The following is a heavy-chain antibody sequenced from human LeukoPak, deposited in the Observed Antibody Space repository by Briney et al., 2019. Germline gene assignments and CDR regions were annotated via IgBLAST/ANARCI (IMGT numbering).Heavy chain of an antibody. CDR2: FDPEDGET. J-gene: IGHJ6*03. V-gene: IGHV1-24*01. D-gene: IGHD6-6*01. CDR1: GYTLTELS. CDR3: ATARTQGQDYYYMDV. Sequence: ASVEVSCKVSGYTLTELSMHWVRQAPGKGLEWMGGFDPEDGETIYAQKFQGRVTMTEDTSTDTAYMELSSLRSEDTAVYYCATARTQGQDYYYMDVWGKGTTVTVSS.